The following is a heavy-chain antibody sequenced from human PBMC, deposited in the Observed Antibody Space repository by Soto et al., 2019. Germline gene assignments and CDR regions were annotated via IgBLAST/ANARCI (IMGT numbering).Heavy chain of an antibody. D-gene: IGHD4-17*01. CDR1: GFSLSTSGLG. CDR2: IYWNDDK. CDR3: AHDYGEGWFDP. Sequence: QLTLKESGPTLVKPTQTLTLTCTFSGFSLSTSGLGVGWIRQPPGKALEWLALIYWNDDKRYSPSLKSRLTITKDTSKNQGVLTMNNMDPVDTATYYCAHDYGEGWFDPWGQGTLVTVSS. J-gene: IGHJ5*02. V-gene: IGHV2-5*01.